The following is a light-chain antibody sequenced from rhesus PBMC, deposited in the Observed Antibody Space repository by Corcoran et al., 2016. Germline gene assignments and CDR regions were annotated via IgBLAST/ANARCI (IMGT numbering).Light chain of an antibody. V-gene: IGKV1-43*02. CDR1: QGIFTY. Sequence: DIQMTQSPSSLSASVGDRVTITCRASQGIFTYLNWYQQKPGKPPKRLIDAASTFESGVPSRFSGSGSGTEFTRTISSLQPEDFATYYCLQYNSDPFTFGPGTKLDI. J-gene: IGKJ3*01. CDR2: AAS. CDR3: LQYNSDPFT.